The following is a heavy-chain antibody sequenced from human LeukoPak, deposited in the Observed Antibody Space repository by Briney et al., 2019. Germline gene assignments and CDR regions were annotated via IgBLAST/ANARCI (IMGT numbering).Heavy chain of an antibody. Sequence: GASVTVSFKTSGGTLSNYAIIWVRQAAGQGLEWMGWMNPNSGNTGYAQKFQGRVTMTRNTSISTAYMELSSLRSEDTAVYYCARVELVHPPAGPYCSSTSCYLHWFDPWGQGTLVTVSS. V-gene: IGHV1-8*02. CDR2: MNPNSGNT. J-gene: IGHJ5*02. D-gene: IGHD2-2*01. CDR3: ARVELVHPPAGPYCSSTSCYLHWFDP. CDR1: GGTLSNYA.